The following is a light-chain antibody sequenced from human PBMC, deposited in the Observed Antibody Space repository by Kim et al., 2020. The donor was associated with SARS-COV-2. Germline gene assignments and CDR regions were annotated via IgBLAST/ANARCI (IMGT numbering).Light chain of an antibody. Sequence: EIVMTQSPATLSVSPGERATLSCRASQSLSNNYLAWYQQKPGQAPRLLIYGASTRATGIPARFSGSGSGAEFTLTITSLQSEDFAVYSCQQYNNWPRTFGQGTKVDIK. V-gene: IGKV3-15*01. CDR2: GAS. CDR3: QQYNNWPRT. J-gene: IGKJ1*01. CDR1: QSLSNN.